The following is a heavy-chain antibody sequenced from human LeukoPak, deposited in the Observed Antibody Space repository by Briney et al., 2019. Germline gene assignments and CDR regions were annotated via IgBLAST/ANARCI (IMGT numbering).Heavy chain of an antibody. CDR3: ARHVSPRGEWLLWTDY. J-gene: IGHJ4*02. D-gene: IGHD3-3*01. Sequence: SETLSLTCTVSGGSISSYYWSWIRQPAGKGLEWIGRIYTSGSTNYNPSLKSRVTISVDTSKNQFSLKLSSVTAADTAVYYCARHVSPRGEWLLWTDYWGQGTLVTVSS. CDR2: IYTSGST. CDR1: GGSISSYY. V-gene: IGHV4-4*07.